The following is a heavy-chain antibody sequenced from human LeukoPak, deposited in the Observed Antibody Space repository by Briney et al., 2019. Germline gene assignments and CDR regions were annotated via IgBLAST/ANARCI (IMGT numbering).Heavy chain of an antibody. V-gene: IGHV3-21*01. CDR1: GFTFSSYS. Sequence: GGSLRLSCAASGFTFSSYSMNWVRQAPGKGLEWVSSISSSSSNIYYADSVKGRFTISRDNSKNTLYLQMNSLRAEDTAVYYCAKDSVAYSSSWKNDYWGQGTLVTVSS. CDR2: ISSSSSNI. D-gene: IGHD6-13*01. CDR3: AKDSVAYSSSWKNDY. J-gene: IGHJ4*02.